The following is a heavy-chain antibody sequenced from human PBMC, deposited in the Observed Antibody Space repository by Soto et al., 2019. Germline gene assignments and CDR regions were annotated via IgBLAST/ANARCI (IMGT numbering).Heavy chain of an antibody. CDR3: AREGSYSAYNFAHGIQLWSFDF. D-gene: IGHD5-12*01. J-gene: IGHJ4*02. CDR1: GGSISSYY. V-gene: IGHV4-4*07. Sequence: SETLSLTCTVSGGSISSYYWSWIRQPAGKGLEWIGRIYTSGSTNYNPSLKSRVTMSVDTSKNHFSLNLSSVTAADMAVYYCAREGSYSAYNFAHGIQLWSFDFWGQGALVTVSS. CDR2: IYTSGST.